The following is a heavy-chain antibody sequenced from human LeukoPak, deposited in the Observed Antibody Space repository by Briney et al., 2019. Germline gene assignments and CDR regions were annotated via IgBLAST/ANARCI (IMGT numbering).Heavy chain of an antibody. J-gene: IGHJ3*01. D-gene: IGHD3-22*01. CDR2: INHSGGT. CDR3: ARDDLYYNDSSGHSDAFDL. CDR1: RGSFSGYY. Sequence: PPETLSLTCAVFRGSFSGYYWNWIRQSPGKGLEWIGEINHSGGTHYSPSLKSRVTILLDTSKNQFSLRLSSVTAADTAVYYCARDDLYYNDSSGHSDAFDLWGQGTMVTISS. V-gene: IGHV4-34*01.